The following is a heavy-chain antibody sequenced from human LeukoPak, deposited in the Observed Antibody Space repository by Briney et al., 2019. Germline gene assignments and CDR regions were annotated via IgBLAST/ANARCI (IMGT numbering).Heavy chain of an antibody. D-gene: IGHD3-22*01. CDR3: AKDGLYYDGSAHVYYFDY. J-gene: IGHJ4*02. Sequence: GGSLRLSCAASGFTFSGYAMTWGRQAPGKRLEWVSSITGSGDYTYYIDSVKGRFTISRYNSKNILYLQMNSLRGEDTALYYCAKDGLYYDGSAHVYYFDYWGQGTLVAVSS. V-gene: IGHV3-23*01. CDR2: ITGSGDYT. CDR1: GFTFSGYA.